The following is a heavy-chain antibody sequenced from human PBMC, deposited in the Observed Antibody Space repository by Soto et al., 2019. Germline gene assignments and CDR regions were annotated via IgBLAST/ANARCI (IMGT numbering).Heavy chain of an antibody. J-gene: IGHJ4*02. CDR2: IIPILGIA. CDR3: AISYQLPTTETGERIDY. Sequence: QVQLVQSGAEVKKPGSSVKVSCKASGGTFSSYTISWVRQAPGQGLEWMGRIIPILGIANYAQKFQGRVTITADKSRSTAYMELRSLRSEDTAVYYCAISYQLPTTETGERIDYWGQGTLVTVSS. CDR1: GGTFSSYT. D-gene: IGHD2-2*01. V-gene: IGHV1-69*02.